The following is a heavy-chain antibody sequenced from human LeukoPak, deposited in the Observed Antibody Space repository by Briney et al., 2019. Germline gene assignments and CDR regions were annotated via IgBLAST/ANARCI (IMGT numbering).Heavy chain of an antibody. V-gene: IGHV4-4*07. Sequence: PSETLSLTCDVSGVSIQSYWWSWLRKPAGKGLEWIGRIYTTGRTNYSPSFQSRVTMSIDVSSNQFSLTLRSVTAADTAVYYCAKSGYTISAYHSDFWGQGAPVTVSS. J-gene: IGHJ4*02. CDR3: AKSGYTISAYHSDF. CDR2: IYTTGRT. CDR1: GVSIQSYW. D-gene: IGHD5-18*01.